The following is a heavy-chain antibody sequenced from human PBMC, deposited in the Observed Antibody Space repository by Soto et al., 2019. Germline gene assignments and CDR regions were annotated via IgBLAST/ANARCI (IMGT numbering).Heavy chain of an antibody. D-gene: IGHD3-9*01. Sequence: SETLSLTCAVYGGSFXGYYWSWIRQPPGKGLEWIGEINHSGSTNYNPSLKSRVTISVDTSKNQFSLKLSSVTAADTAVYYCARTYDILTGYPHWGQGTLVTVSS. CDR1: GGSFXGYY. CDR2: INHSGST. J-gene: IGHJ4*02. CDR3: ARTYDILTGYPH. V-gene: IGHV4-34*01.